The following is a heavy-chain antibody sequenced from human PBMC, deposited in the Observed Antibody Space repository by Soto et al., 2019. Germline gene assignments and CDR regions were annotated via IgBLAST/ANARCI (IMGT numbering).Heavy chain of an antibody. J-gene: IGHJ6*02. V-gene: IGHV3-21*01. Sequence: EVQLVESGGGLVKPGGSLRLPCAASGFTYGTYTMNWVRQAPGKGLEWVSSIGTTSSYIYYADSVRGRFTISRDNARDSLYLQMSSLRAEDTAVYYCARVMCGDCSTYYYYSMDVWGQETTVTVSS. CDR1: GFTYGTYT. CDR2: IGTTSSYI. CDR3: ARVMCGDCSTYYYYSMDV. D-gene: IGHD2-21*02.